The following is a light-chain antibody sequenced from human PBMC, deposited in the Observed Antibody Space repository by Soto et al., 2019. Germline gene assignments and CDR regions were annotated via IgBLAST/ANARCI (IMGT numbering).Light chain of an antibody. V-gene: IGLV2-14*02. J-gene: IGLJ3*02. Sequence: QSVLTQPASVSGSPGQTITISCTGGSSDVGSYNRVSWYRQYPGKAPQLMIYEVSYRPSGVSNRFSGSKSGNTASLTISGLQAEDEADYFCSSLTTSETWVIGGGTQLTVL. CDR1: SSDVGSYNR. CDR3: SSLTTSETWV. CDR2: EVS.